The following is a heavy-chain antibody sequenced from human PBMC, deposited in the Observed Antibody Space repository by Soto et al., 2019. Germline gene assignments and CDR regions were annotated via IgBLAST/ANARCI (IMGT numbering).Heavy chain of an antibody. CDR2: TIPNFGTA. CDR3: ARGWGHSDSNSYYMYFDQ. CDR1: GGTFSSLA. D-gene: IGHD3-22*01. J-gene: IGHJ4*02. V-gene: IGHV1-69*01. Sequence: QVQLVQSGAEVKKPGSSVRVSCKASGGTFSSLAISWVRQAPGQGLEWLGGTIPNFGTADHAQKFQDRVKITPDEKTSTVYMDLSGMTPEDTAVYYCARGWGHSDSNSYYMYFDQWGQGTQVIVSS.